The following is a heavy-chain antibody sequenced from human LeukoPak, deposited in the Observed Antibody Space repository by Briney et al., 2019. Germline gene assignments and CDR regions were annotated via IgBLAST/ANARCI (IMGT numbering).Heavy chain of an antibody. CDR3: ASPSAAGYYYYYMDV. CDR1: GGSISSSSDS. D-gene: IGHD6-13*01. Sequence: SETLSLTCTVSGGSISSSSDSWGWIRQPPGKGLEWIGSIYYNGDTNFSPSLKSRLTISVDTSKNQFSLKLSSVTAADTAVYYCASPSAAGYYYYYMDVWGKGTTVTISS. V-gene: IGHV4-39*01. J-gene: IGHJ6*03. CDR2: IYYNGDT.